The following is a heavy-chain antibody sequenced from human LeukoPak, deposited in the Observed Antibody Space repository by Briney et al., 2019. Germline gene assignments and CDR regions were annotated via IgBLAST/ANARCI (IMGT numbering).Heavy chain of an antibody. J-gene: IGHJ4*02. CDR1: GGSISRSSYY. V-gene: IGHV4-39*01. D-gene: IGHD4-17*01. CDR3: ARHSHYGDLADY. Sequence: PSETLSLTCTVSGGSISRSSYYWGWIRQPPGKGLEWIGSIYYSGSTYDNPSLKSRVTISVDTSKNQFSLKLSSVTAADTAVYYCARHSHYGDLADYWGQGSLVTVSS. CDR2: IYYSGST.